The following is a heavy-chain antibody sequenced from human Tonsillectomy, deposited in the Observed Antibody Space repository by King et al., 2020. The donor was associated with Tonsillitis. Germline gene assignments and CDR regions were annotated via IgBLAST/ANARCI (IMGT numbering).Heavy chain of an antibody. J-gene: IGHJ4*02. Sequence: VQLVESGGGLVQPGGSLRLSCAASGFTFSSYAMSWVRQAPGKGLGWVSAISVSGGSTYYADSVKGRFTISRDNSKNTLYLQMNSLRAEDTAVYYCAKDMEQWRRGGDYWGQGTLVTVSS. V-gene: IGHV3-23*04. CDR1: GFTFSSYA. CDR2: ISVSGGST. D-gene: IGHD6-19*01. CDR3: AKDMEQWRRGGDY.